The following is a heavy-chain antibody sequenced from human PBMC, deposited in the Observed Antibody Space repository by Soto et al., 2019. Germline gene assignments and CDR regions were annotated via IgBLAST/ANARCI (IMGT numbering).Heavy chain of an antibody. CDR3: AAVDIGDY. Sequence: QVQLVQSGAEVKRPGASVQVSCKASGYTFSSYAIHWVRQAPGQRPEWMGWINGGNGNTKYVQQFQGRVTFTRDTSSTTAYMELSSLRPEDTAVCYCAAVDIGDYWGQGTQVTVSS. CDR2: INGGNGNT. D-gene: IGHD5-12*01. J-gene: IGHJ4*02. CDR1: GYTFSSYA. V-gene: IGHV1-3*01.